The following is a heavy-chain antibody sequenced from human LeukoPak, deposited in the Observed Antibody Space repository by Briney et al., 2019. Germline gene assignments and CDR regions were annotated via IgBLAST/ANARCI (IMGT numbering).Heavy chain of an antibody. D-gene: IGHD4-17*01. V-gene: IGHV3-7*03. CDR3: AKGPPVTTYQNYFDY. J-gene: IGHJ4*02. CDR2: IKQDGSEK. CDR1: GFTFSSYW. Sequence: GGSLRLSCAASGFTFSSYWMSWVRQAPGKGLEWVANIKQDGSEKHVDSVKGRFTISRDNSKNTLHLQMSSLRAEDTAVYYCAKGPPVTTYQNYFDYWGQGTLVTVSS.